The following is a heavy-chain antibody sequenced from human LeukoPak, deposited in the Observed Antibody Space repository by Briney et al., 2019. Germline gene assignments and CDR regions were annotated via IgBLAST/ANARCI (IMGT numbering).Heavy chain of an antibody. CDR2: MYYNGNT. Sequence: SETPSLTCTVSGGSINNSYWTWIRQPPGKGLEWIGYMYYNGNTNYNPSLKSRVTISVDPSKNQFSLKLSSVTAADTAVYYCARLTGYRIESAFDIWGQGTMVTVSS. CDR1: GGSINNSY. D-gene: IGHD3-9*01. V-gene: IGHV4-59*01. J-gene: IGHJ3*02. CDR3: ARLTGYRIESAFDI.